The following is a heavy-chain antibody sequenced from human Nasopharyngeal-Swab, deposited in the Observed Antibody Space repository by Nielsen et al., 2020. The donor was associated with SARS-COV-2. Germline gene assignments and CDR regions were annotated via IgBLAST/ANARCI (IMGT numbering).Heavy chain of an antibody. CDR2: ISAYNGNT. CDR3: ARILRLELRTCGMDV. CDR1: GYTFTSYG. D-gene: IGHD1-7*01. Sequence: ASVKVSCKASGYTFTSYGISWARQAPGQGLEWMGWISAYNGNTNYAQKLQGRVTMTTDTSTSTAYMELRSLRSDDTAVYYCARILRLELRTCGMDVWGQGTTVTVSS. J-gene: IGHJ6*02. V-gene: IGHV1-18*01.